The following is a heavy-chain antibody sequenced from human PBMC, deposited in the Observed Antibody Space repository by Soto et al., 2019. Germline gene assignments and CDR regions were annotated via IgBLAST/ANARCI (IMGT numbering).Heavy chain of an antibody. Sequence: SGPTLVNPTQTLTLTCTFSGFSLSTSGMCVSWIRQPPGKALEWLALIDWDDDKYYSTSLKTRLTISKDTSKNQVVLTMTNMYPVDTATYYCARFTGYSSGWYYFDYWGQGTLVTVSS. CDR1: GFSLSTSGMC. CDR2: IDWDDDK. V-gene: IGHV2-70*01. J-gene: IGHJ4*02. CDR3: ARFTGYSSGWYYFDY. D-gene: IGHD6-19*01.